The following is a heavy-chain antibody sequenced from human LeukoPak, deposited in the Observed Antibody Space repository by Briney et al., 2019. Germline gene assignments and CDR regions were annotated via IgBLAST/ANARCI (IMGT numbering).Heavy chain of an antibody. Sequence: GGSLRLSCVASGFTFRDYWMSWVRQAPGRGLEWVANIKTDGDEKNYVDYVKGLFTISRDNARISLYLQMNSLRVEDTAVYYCARDIPSGFYTPDYWGRGTLVTVSS. D-gene: IGHD5-12*01. J-gene: IGHJ4*02. CDR1: GFTFRDYW. CDR3: ARDIPSGFYTPDY. V-gene: IGHV3-7*01. CDR2: IKTDGDEK.